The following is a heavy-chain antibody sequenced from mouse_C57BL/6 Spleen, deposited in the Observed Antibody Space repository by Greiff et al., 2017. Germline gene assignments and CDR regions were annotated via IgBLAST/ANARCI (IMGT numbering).Heavy chain of an antibody. CDR3: ARHGNWDTKSSFDY. CDR1: GFTFSSYG. CDR2: ISSGGSYT. Sequence: EVQRVESGGDLVKPGGSLKLSCAASGFTFSSYGMYWVRQTPDKRLAWVATISSGGSYTYYPDSVKGRFTLSRDHAKNTLYLQMSSLKSDDTAMYYCARHGNWDTKSSFDYWGQGTTLTVSS. J-gene: IGHJ2*01. V-gene: IGHV5-6*01. D-gene: IGHD4-1*01.